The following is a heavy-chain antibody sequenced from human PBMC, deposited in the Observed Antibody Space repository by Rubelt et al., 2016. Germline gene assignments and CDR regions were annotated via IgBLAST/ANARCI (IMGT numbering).Heavy chain of an antibody. CDR1: GFTVGSNY. V-gene: IGHV3-53*01. CDR2: SWNSGSI. D-gene: IGHD2-2*01. Sequence: EVQLVESGGGLIQPGGSRRLSCAASGFTVGSNYMSWVRQAPGKGLEWVSGISWNSGSIGYADSVKGRVTISRDNAKNSLYLHMNSLRAEDTAVYYCARGAPAAPWGQGTLVTVSS. CDR3: ARGAPAAP. J-gene: IGHJ5*02.